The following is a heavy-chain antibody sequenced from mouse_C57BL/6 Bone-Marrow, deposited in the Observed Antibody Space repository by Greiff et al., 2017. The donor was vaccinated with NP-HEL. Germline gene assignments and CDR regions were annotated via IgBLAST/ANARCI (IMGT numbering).Heavy chain of an antibody. D-gene: IGHD1-1*01. CDR3: ARSLLRWYAMDY. V-gene: IGHV1-64*01. CDR2: IHPNSGST. Sequence: QVQLQQPGAELVKPGASVKLSCKASGYTFTSYWMHWVKQRPGQGLEWIGMIHPNSGSTNYNEKFKSKATLTVEKSSSTAYMQLSSLTSEDSAVYYCARSLLRWYAMDYWGQGTSVTVSS. CDR1: GYTFTSYW. J-gene: IGHJ4*01.